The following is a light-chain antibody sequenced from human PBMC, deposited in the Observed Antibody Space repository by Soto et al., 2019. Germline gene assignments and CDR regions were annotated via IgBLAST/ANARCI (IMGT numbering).Light chain of an antibody. V-gene: IGKV3-20*01. CDR1: QSVSSKF. CDR2: GAS. J-gene: IGKJ2*01. CDR3: QQYRGSPPFT. Sequence: EIVLTQSPGTLSLSPGERATLSCRTSQSVSSKFLAWYQQKPGQAPSLLLYGASTRATGIPDRFSGSGSGTDFTLTISRLLPEDFAVYYCQQYRGSPPFTFGQGTKLEI.